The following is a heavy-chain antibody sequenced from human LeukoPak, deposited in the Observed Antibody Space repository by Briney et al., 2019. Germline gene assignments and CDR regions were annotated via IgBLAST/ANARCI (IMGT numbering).Heavy chain of an antibody. V-gene: IGHV1-69*04. D-gene: IGHD3-10*01. CDR1: GGTFTSHA. Sequence: SVKVCCKASGGTFTSHAISWVRPAPGQGLGWMRRIIPTLGVTTYAQKLQGRVTITADRSTSTAYMEPRSLRSEDTAVYYCARDMDVGFGELVDYWGQGTLVTVSS. J-gene: IGHJ4*02. CDR2: IIPTLGVT. CDR3: ARDMDVGFGELVDY.